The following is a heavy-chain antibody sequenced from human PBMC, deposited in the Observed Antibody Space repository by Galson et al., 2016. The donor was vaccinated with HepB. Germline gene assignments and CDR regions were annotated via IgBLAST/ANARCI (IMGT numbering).Heavy chain of an antibody. CDR2: TYYRSKWYN. Sequence: CAISGDSVSSVAAIWNWMRQSPSGGLEWLGRTYYRSKWYNEGAPSVKGRITISPDTSKNQFSLQLSSVTPEDPAIYYWARAGAGNAAGLFDTWGQGTPVTVSS. J-gene: IGHJ5*02. D-gene: IGHD4/OR15-4a*01. V-gene: IGHV6-1*01. CDR3: ARAGAGNAAGLFDT. CDR1: GDSVSSVAAI.